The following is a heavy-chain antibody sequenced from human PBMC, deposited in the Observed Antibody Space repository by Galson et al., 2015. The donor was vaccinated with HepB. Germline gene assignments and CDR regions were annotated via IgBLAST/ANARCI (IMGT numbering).Heavy chain of an antibody. Sequence: SCAASGFTFNSYAMSWVRQAPGKGLEWVSSISGRGDNTYYADSVKDRFTISRDNSKKMVFLQMNNLRAEDTALYYCGKDPVRASYRPYGMDVWGQGTTITVSS. D-gene: IGHD5-18*01. CDR2: ISGRGDNT. CDR3: GKDPVRASYRPYGMDV. V-gene: IGHV3-23*01. CDR1: GFTFNSYA. J-gene: IGHJ6*02.